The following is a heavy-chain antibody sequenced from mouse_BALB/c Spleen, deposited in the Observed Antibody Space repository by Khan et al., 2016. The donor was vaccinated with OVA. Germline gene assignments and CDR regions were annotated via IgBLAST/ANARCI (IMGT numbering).Heavy chain of an antibody. V-gene: IGHV1S81*02. J-gene: IGHJ3*01. CDR2: IKPNNGRA. CDR1: GYTFTSYW. D-gene: IGHD2-2*01. CDR3: ARGGYGSLAY. Sequence: HVQLQQPGAEVVNPGASVKLSCKASGYTFTSYWMHWVKQRPGQGLEWIGYIKPNNGRAHQNEKFKSKATLTVDKSSSTAYLQLSSLTSEDAAVHYCARGGYGSLAYWGQGTLVTVSA.